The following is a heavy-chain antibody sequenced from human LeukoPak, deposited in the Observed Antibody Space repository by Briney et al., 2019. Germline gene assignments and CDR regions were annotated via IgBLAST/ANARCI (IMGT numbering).Heavy chain of an antibody. Sequence: SETLSLTCAVYGGSFSGYYWSWIRQPPGKGLEWIGEINHSGSTNYNPSLKSRVTISVDTSKNQFSLRLTSVTAADTAVYYCARKEGGQLVNTRRWFDPWGQGTLVTVSS. CDR2: INHSGST. V-gene: IGHV4-34*01. CDR3: ARKEGGQLVNTRRWFDP. D-gene: IGHD6-13*01. CDR1: GGSFSGYY. J-gene: IGHJ5*02.